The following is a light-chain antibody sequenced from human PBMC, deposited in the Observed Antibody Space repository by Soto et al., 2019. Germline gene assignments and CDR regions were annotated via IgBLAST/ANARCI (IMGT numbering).Light chain of an antibody. V-gene: IGKV1-5*01. Sequence: DIQMTQSPSTLSGSVGDRVTITCRASQSIKNWLAWYQQKPGKAPKFLIYDASTLESGVPSRFSGSGSGTEFTLTISSLQADDFATYFCQQYDDYPLTFGGGTKVDIK. J-gene: IGKJ4*01. CDR3: QQYDDYPLT. CDR2: DAS. CDR1: QSIKNW.